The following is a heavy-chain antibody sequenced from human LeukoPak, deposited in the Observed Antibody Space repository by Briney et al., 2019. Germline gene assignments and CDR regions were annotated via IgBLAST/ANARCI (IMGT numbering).Heavy chain of an antibody. J-gene: IGHJ4*02. D-gene: IGHD3-10*01. Sequence: GGSLRLSCAASGFTFSSYDMHWVRQATGKGLEWVSAIGTAGDTYYPGSVKGRFTISRENAKNSLYLQMNSLRAGDTAVYYCAKDNYYGSGSYLAYFDYWGQGTLVTVSS. CDR3: AKDNYYGSGSYLAYFDY. CDR2: IGTAGDT. CDR1: GFTFSSYD. V-gene: IGHV3-13*01.